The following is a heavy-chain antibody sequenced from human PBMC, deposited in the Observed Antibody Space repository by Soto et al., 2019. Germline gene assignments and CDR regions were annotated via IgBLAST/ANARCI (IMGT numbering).Heavy chain of an antibody. CDR2: ISSGSSTI. CDR3: ARDRRWNNEYFFDY. V-gene: IGHV3-48*01. Sequence: EVQLVESGGDLVQPGGSLRLSCAASGFTFSSYSMNWVRQAPGKGLEWVSHISSGSSTIYYADSVKGRFTISRDNGANSLYLQMNSLRADDTAVYYCARDRRWNNEYFFDYWGQGTLVTVSS. J-gene: IGHJ4*02. D-gene: IGHD1-1*01. CDR1: GFTFSSYS.